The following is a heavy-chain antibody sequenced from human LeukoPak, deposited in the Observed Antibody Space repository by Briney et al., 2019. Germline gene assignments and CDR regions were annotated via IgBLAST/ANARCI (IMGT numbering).Heavy chain of an antibody. CDR1: GFTFSDYY. D-gene: IGHD2-21*02. J-gene: IGHJ6*02. V-gene: IGHV3-11*01. Sequence: GGSLRLSCVASGFTFSDYYMSWIRQAPGKGLEWVSYISSSGSTIYYADSVKGRFTISRDNAKNSLYLQMNSLRAEDTAVYYCARAYCGGDCYPGPYYYYGMDVWGQGTTVTVSS. CDR3: ARAYCGGDCYPGPYYYYGMDV. CDR2: ISSSGSTI.